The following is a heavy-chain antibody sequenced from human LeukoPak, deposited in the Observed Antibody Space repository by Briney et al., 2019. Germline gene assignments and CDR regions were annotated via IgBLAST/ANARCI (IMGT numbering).Heavy chain of an antibody. D-gene: IGHD5-12*01. CDR1: GGSISSSSYY. CDR3: ARHHGYGVRYGAFDI. Sequence: SETLSLTCTVSGGSISSSSYYWGWIRQPPGKGLEWIGSIYYSGSTYYNPSLKSRVTISVDTSKNQFSLKLSSVTAADTAVYYCARHHGYGVRYGAFDIWGQGTMVTVSS. CDR2: IYYSGST. V-gene: IGHV4-39*07. J-gene: IGHJ3*02.